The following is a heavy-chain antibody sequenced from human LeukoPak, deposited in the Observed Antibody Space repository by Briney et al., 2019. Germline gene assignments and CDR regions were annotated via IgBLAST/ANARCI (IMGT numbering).Heavy chain of an antibody. Sequence: SETLSLTCTVSGGSISSYYWSWIRQPPGKGLEWIGYIYYSGSTNYNPSLKSRVTISVDTSKNQFSLKLSSVTAADTAVYCCASHTGGHWGQGTLVTVSS. J-gene: IGHJ4*02. CDR3: ASHTGGH. D-gene: IGHD2-15*01. CDR2: IYYSGST. CDR1: GGSISSYY. V-gene: IGHV4-59*08.